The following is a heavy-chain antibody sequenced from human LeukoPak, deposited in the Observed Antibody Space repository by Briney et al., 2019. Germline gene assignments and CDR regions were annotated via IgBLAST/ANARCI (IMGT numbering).Heavy chain of an antibody. J-gene: IGHJ4*02. CDR1: GFTFSTYA. V-gene: IGHV3-23*01. CDR3: AKDQFGGYGSIDS. D-gene: IGHD5-12*01. CDR2: IYSDGST. Sequence: GGSLRLSCAASGFTFSTYAIMWVRQAPGKGLHWVSSIYSDGSTYYADSVRGRFIISRDNSRNTLHLQMNSPRADDTAVYYCAKDQFGGYGSIDSWGQGTLVTVTS.